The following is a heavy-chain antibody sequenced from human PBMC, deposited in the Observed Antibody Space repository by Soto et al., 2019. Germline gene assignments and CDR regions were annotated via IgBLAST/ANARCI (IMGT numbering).Heavy chain of an antibody. CDR2: IYWNDDK. CDR3: AHRPSTTRGIVAAEVVGGYGMDV. CDR1: GFSLSTSGVG. J-gene: IGHJ6*02. D-gene: IGHD6-13*01. V-gene: IGHV2-5*01. Sequence: ESGPTLVNPTQTLTLTCTFSGFSLSTSGVGVGWIRQPPGKALEWLALIYWNDDKRYSPSLKSRHTITKDTSKNQVVLTMTNMDPVDTATYYCAHRPSTTRGIVAAEVVGGYGMDVWGQGTTVTVSS.